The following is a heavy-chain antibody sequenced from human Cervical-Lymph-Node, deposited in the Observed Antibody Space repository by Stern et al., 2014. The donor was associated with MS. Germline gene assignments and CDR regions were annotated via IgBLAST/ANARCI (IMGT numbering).Heavy chain of an antibody. V-gene: IGHV4-59*01. CDR2: VYYNGTT. J-gene: IGHJ4*02. CDR1: GGSIRTFP. D-gene: IGHD4-23*01. CDR3: ARHSVGVKDFDS. Sequence: QLQLQESGPGLVKPSETLSLTSTVSGGSIRTFPWSWIRQPPGRGLEWIGCVYYNGTTSHNPSLKSRVTMSVDTSKSQLSLRLHSVTAADTAVYYCARHSVGVKDFDSWGQGTLVTVSS.